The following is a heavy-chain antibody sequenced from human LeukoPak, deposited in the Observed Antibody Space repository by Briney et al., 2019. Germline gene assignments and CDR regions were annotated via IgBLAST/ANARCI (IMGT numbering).Heavy chain of an antibody. D-gene: IGHD6-13*01. J-gene: IGHJ5*02. CDR2: INHSGST. CDR3: AKASNGGSSWSRASWFDP. Sequence: PSETLSLTCTVSGGSISSYYWSWIRQPPGKGLEWIGEINHSGSTNYNPSLKSRVTISVDTSKNQFSLKLSSVTAADTAVYYCAKASNGGSSWSRASWFDPWGQGTLVTVSS. CDR1: GGSISSYY. V-gene: IGHV4-34*01.